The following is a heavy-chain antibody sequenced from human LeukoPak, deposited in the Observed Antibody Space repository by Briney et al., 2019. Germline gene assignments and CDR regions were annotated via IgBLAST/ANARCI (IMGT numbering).Heavy chain of an antibody. Sequence: PGGSLRLSCAASEFTFNNYCMNWVRQAPGKGLEWVSSIYSSSSYIYYADSVKGRFTISRDNSKNTLYLQMNSLRAEDTAVYYCASAEIVVVRALDYWGQGTLVTVSS. J-gene: IGHJ4*02. CDR2: IYSSSSYI. V-gene: IGHV3-21*01. CDR3: ASAEIVVVRALDY. D-gene: IGHD3-22*01. CDR1: EFTFNNYC.